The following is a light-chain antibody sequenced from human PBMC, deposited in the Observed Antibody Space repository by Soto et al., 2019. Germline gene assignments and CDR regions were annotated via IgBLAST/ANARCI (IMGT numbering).Light chain of an antibody. CDR3: QLYNNSPPRYT. CDR2: GAS. Sequence: EIVMTQSPATLSVSPGERATLSCRASQSVNSNLAWYQQKPGQAPRLLIFGASTRATDIPARFSGSGSGTEFTLTISSLESEDFAVYYCQLYNNSPPRYTFGQGTKLEIK. J-gene: IGKJ2*01. V-gene: IGKV3-15*01. CDR1: QSVNSN.